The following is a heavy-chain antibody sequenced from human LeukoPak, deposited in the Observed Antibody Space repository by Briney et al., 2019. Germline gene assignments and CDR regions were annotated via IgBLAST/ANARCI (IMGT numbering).Heavy chain of an antibody. CDR3: ARDGYSGSYYHWFDP. J-gene: IGHJ5*02. V-gene: IGHV4-59*01. CDR2: IYYSGST. D-gene: IGHD1-26*01. CDR1: GGSIRSYY. Sequence: SETLSLTCTVSGGSIRSYYWSWIRQPPGKGLEWIGYIYYSGSTNYNPSLKSRVTISVDTSKNQFSLRLSSVTAADTAVYYCARDGYSGSYYHWFDPWGQGTLVTVSS.